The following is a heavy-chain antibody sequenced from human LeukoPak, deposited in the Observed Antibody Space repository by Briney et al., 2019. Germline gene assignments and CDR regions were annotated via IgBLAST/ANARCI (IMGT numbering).Heavy chain of an antibody. CDR2: IYPADSDT. J-gene: IGHJ4*02. V-gene: IGHV5-51*01. D-gene: IGHD6-13*01. CDR1: GYSFTSYW. CDR3: ARQKGSSWTNVRDY. Sequence: GESLKISCKGSGYSFTSYWIGWVRQMPGKGLEWMGIIYPADSDTRYSPSFQGQVTISADKSINTAYLQWNGLKASDTAVYYCARQKGSSWTNVRDYWGRGTLVPVSS.